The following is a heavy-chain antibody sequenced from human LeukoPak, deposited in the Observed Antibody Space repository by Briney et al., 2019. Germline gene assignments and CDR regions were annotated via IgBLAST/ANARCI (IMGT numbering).Heavy chain of an antibody. V-gene: IGHV3-7*03. CDR2: IKQDGSEK. CDR1: GFTFSSYW. CDR3: AKSSRYGTGWYGRIDY. Sequence: GGSLRLSCAASGFTFSSYWMSWVRQAPGKGLEWVANIKQDGSEKYYVDSVKGRLTISRDNSKNTLYLQMNSLRADDTAVYYCAKSSRYGTGWYGRIDYWGQGTLVTVS. D-gene: IGHD6-19*01. J-gene: IGHJ4*02.